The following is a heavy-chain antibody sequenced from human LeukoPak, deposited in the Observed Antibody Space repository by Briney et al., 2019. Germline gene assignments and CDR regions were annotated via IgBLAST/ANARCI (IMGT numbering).Heavy chain of an antibody. Sequence: TGGSLRLSCAASGFTFSSYGMHWVRQAPGKGLEWISFIRYDGSNKYYTDSVKGRFTISRDNSQNTLYLQMNSLRTEDTGLYFCAKDRTMAADGTYFDYWGQGTLVTVSS. D-gene: IGHD6-13*01. J-gene: IGHJ4*02. CDR1: GFTFSSYG. CDR2: IRYDGSNK. CDR3: AKDRTMAADGTYFDY. V-gene: IGHV3-30*02.